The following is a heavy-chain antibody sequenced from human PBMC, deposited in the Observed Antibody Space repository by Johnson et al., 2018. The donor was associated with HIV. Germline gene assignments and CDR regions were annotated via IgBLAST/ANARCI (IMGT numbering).Heavy chain of an antibody. D-gene: IGHD5-24*01. CDR1: GFTFSSYG. CDR3: ARFGDMATSFHGFDI. CDR2: ISYDGSNK. J-gene: IGHJ3*02. V-gene: IGHV3-30*19. Sequence: VQLVESGGGVVQPGRSLRLSCAASGFTFSSYGMHWVRQAPGKGLEWVAVISYDGSNKYYADSVKGRFTISRDNVKNTLYLQMNSLRAEDTAVYYCARFGDMATSFHGFDIWGQGTMVTVSS.